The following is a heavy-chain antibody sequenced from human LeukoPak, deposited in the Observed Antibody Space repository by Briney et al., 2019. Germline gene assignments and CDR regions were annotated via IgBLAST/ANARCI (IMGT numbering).Heavy chain of an antibody. J-gene: IGHJ4*02. Sequence: GGSLRLSCAASGFTFSGSAMHWVRQASGKGLEWVGRIRSKANSYATAYAASVKGRFTISRDDSKNTAYLQMNSLKTEDTAVYYCTRHGDTSMYWGQGTLVTVSS. V-gene: IGHV3-73*01. CDR3: TRHGDTSMY. CDR2: IRSKANSYAT. CDR1: GFTFSGSA. D-gene: IGHD5-18*01.